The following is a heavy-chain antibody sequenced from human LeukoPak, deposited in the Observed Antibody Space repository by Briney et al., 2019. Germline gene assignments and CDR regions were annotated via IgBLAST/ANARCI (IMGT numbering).Heavy chain of an antibody. J-gene: IGHJ4*02. V-gene: IGHV3-53*01. Sequence: GGSLRLSCAASGFTVDSNYLSWVRQAPWKGLEWVSTIYTGGNTYYAASVKGRFTISRDFSKNTVFLRMNSLRAEATAMYYCARGDDSGYYDHFDYWGQGALVTVSS. D-gene: IGHD3-22*01. CDR3: ARGDDSGYYDHFDY. CDR1: GFTVDSNY. CDR2: IYTGGNT.